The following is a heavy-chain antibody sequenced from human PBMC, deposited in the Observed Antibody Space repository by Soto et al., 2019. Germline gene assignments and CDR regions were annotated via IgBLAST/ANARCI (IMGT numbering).Heavy chain of an antibody. V-gene: IGHV4-31*03. CDR1: GASINRAGYY. D-gene: IGHD6-13*01. J-gene: IGHJ4*02. CDR3: ARSRVGHSSPTDI. CDR2: IYYDGGA. Sequence: KPSETLSLTCTVSGASINRAGYYWGWLRHPPGQGLEWIGYIYYDGGAFHNPSLASRVTISSDASQNQFSLKVASVVASDTAIYYCARSRVGHSSPTDIWGQGALVTVSS.